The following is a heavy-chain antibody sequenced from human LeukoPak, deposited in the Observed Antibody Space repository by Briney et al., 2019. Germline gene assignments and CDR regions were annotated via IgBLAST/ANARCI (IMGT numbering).Heavy chain of an antibody. CDR3: ARSLGPPAGATTYFDY. V-gene: IGHV4-34*01. CDR1: GGSFSGYY. CDR2: INHSGST. Sequence: SETLSPTCAVYGGSFSGYYWSWIRQPPGKGLEWIGEINHSGSTNYNPSLKSRVTISVDTSKNQFSLKLSSVTAADTAVYYCARSLGPPAGATTYFDYWGQGTLVTVSS. J-gene: IGHJ4*02. D-gene: IGHD1-26*01.